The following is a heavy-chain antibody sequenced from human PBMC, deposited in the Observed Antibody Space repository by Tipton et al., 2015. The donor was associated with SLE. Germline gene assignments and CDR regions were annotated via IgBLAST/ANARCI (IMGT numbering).Heavy chain of an antibody. J-gene: IGHJ4*02. V-gene: IGHV4-4*07. CDR2: IYTNGST. Sequence: TPSLTCTVSGGSISSYYWSWIRQPAGKGLEWIGCIYTNGSTNYNPSLKSRVTMSVDTSKNQFSLKLSSVTAADTAVYYCTRDGGVGATVWWGQGTLVTVSS. CDR3: TRDGGVGATVW. CDR1: GGSISSYY. D-gene: IGHD1-26*01.